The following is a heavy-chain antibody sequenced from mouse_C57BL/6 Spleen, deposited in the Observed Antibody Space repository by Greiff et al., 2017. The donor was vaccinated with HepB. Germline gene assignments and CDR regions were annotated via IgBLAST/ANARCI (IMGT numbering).Heavy chain of an antibody. D-gene: IGHD2-3*01. J-gene: IGHJ2*01. CDR2: INHNNGGT. CDR1: GYTFTDYY. V-gene: IGHV1-26*01. CDR3: ARDDDYFDY. Sequence: VQLQQSGPELVKPGASVKISCKASGYTFTDYYMNWVKQSHGKSLEWIGDINHNNGGTSYNQKFKGKATLTVDKSSSTAYMELRSLTSEDSAVYYCARDDDYFDYWGQGTTLTVSS.